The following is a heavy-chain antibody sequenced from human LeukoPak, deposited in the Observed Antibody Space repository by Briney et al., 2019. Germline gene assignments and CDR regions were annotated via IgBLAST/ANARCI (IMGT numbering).Heavy chain of an antibody. V-gene: IGHV1-2*02. D-gene: IGHD3-16*01. CDR3: ARGAGGAINTFDS. CDR2: INPNSDGT. CDR1: GYTFTGYY. J-gene: IGHJ4*02. Sequence: ASVKVSCKASGYTFTGYYIHWVRQAPGQGLKWMGWINPNSDGTNYAQEFQGRVTMTRDTSISTAYMDLSRLQSDDTAVYYCARGAGGAINTFDSWGQGTLVTVSS.